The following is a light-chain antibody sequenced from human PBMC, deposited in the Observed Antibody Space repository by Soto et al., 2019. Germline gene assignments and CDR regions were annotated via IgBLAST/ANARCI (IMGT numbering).Light chain of an antibody. V-gene: IGKV2-28*01. Sequence: DIVMTQSPLSLPVTPGEPASISCRSSQSLLHSNGKIFFAWYLQKPGQSPQVLIYLGSNRASGVPDRFSGSGSGTEFTLTISSLQSEDFAVYYCQQYYDWPLTFGGGTKVEVK. CDR1: QSLLHSNGKIF. CDR2: LGS. J-gene: IGKJ4*01. CDR3: QQYYDWPLT.